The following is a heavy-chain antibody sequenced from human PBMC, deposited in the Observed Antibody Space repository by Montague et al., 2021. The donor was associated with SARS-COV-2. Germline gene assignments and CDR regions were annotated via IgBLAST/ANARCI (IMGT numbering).Heavy chain of an antibody. CDR3: TRDPRYSLSWSFDY. J-gene: IGHJ4*02. V-gene: IGHV6-1*01. CDR1: GDSVAGNTAA. Sequence: CAISGDSVAGNTAACNSIKQSPERDLEWLGRTYYRSKWYYDYAVSVKSRMTISPDTSKNQFSLQLSSVTPEDRAVYYCTRDPRYSLSWSFDYWGQGTLVTVSS. CDR2: TYYRSKWYY. D-gene: IGHD6-13*01.